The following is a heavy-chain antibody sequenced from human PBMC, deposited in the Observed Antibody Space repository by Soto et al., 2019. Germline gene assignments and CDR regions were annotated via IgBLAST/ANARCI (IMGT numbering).Heavy chain of an antibody. V-gene: IGHV1-69*01. CDR1: GGTFSSYA. D-gene: IGHD3-22*01. Sequence: QVQLVQSGAEVTKPGSSVKVSCKASGGTFSSYAISWVRQAPGQGLEWMGGIIPIFGTANYAQKFQGRVTITAAESTSTAYLELSRLRSEDTAVYYGATTVALAVITAFDYWGQGTLVTVSS. CDR2: IIPIFGTA. J-gene: IGHJ4*02. CDR3: ATTVALAVITAFDY.